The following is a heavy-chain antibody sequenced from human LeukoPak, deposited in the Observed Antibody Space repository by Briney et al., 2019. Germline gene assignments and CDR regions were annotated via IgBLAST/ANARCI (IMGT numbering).Heavy chain of an antibody. V-gene: IGHV1-18*01. J-gene: IGHJ3*02. CDR3: ATGVLFDWSTADAFDI. CDR2: ISGYNGNT. CDR1: GYTFTSYG. Sequence: ASVKVSCKASGYTFTSYGISWVRQAPGQGLEWMRWISGYNGNTNYAQKLQGRVTMTEDTSTDTAYMELSSLRSEDTAVYYCATGVLFDWSTADAFDIWGQGTMVTVSS. D-gene: IGHD3-9*01.